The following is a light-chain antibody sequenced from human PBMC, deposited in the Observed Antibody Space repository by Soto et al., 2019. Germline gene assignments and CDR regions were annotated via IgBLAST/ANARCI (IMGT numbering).Light chain of an antibody. J-gene: IGKJ1*01. CDR1: QTITPR. CDR2: DSS. Sequence: DIQMTQSPSTLSASVQARDTITCRASQTITPRLAWYQQKRGKATKVLIYDSSSLESGVPSRFSGSGSGTEFTLTISSLQSEDSATYHCQQYNRYSTTFGQGTKVEIK. V-gene: IGKV1-5*01. CDR3: QQYNRYSTT.